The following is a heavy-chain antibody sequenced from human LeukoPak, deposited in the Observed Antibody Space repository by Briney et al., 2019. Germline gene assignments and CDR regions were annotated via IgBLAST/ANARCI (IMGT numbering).Heavy chain of an antibody. J-gene: IGHJ4*02. CDR3: AGRGYYYDSSGYIDY. D-gene: IGHD3-22*01. V-gene: IGHV4-34*01. CDR2: INHSGST. CDR1: GGSFSGYY. Sequence: PSETLSLTCAVYGGSFSGYYWGWIGQPPGRGLEWIGEINHSGSTNYNPSLKSRVTISVDTSKNQFSLKLSSVTAADTAVYYCAGRGYYYDSSGYIDYWGQGTLVTVSS.